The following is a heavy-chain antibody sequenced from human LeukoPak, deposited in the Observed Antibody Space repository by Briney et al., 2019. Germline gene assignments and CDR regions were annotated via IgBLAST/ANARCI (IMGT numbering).Heavy chain of an antibody. V-gene: IGHV3-11*04. CDR1: GFTLSDYY. J-gene: IGHJ4*02. D-gene: IGHD2-8*01. CDR2: ISSSDRTI. Sequence: GGSLRLSCAASGFTLSDYYMSWIRQAPGKGLEWILYISSSDRTIYYADSVKARFTITSDNAKNPLYLQMNSLRAEDTAVYYCARGEWWDFFDYWGQGTLVIVSS. CDR3: ARGEWWDFFDY.